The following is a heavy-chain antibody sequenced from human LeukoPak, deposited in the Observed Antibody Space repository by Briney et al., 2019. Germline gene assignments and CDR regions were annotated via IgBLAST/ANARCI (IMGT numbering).Heavy chain of an antibody. V-gene: IGHV1-2*02. D-gene: IGHD2-2*01. CDR3: VRGPGTSYASSFYNWFDP. CDR2: INPNSGGT. CDR1: GYTFTGYF. Sequence: ASVKVSCKASGYTFTGYFMHWVRQAPGQGLEWMGWINPNSGGTNYAQKFQGRVTMTRNTSISTAYMELSSLRSEDTAVYYCVRGPGTSYASSFYNWFDPWGQGTLVTVSS. J-gene: IGHJ5*02.